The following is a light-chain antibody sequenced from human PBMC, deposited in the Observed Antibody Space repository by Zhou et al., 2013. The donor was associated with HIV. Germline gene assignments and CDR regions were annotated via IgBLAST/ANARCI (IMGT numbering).Light chain of an antibody. CDR1: QSVSTN. CDR3: QQYNNWLPA. Sequence: EILMTQSPATLSVSPGERATLSCRASQSVSTNLAWYRQKPGQAPRLLISGASTRATGVPARFSGSGSGTEFTLTISSMQSEDFAVYYCQQYNNWLPAFGQGTKVEIK. CDR2: GAS. V-gene: IGKV3-15*01. J-gene: IGKJ1*01.